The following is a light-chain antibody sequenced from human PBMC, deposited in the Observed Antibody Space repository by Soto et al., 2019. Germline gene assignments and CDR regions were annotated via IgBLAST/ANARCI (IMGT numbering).Light chain of an antibody. CDR3: SSYTSTFTYV. J-gene: IGLJ1*01. CDR1: SSDVGRYNY. CDR2: EVS. Sequence: QSVLTQPASVSGSPGQSITISCSGTSSDVGRYNYVSWYQQHPGTAPKLMIYEVSNRPSGVSNRFSGSKSGDTASLTISGLQAEDEADYYCSSYTSTFTYVFGAGTKVTVL. V-gene: IGLV2-14*01.